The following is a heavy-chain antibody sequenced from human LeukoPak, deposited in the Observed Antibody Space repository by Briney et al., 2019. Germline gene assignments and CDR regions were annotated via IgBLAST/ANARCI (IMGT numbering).Heavy chain of an antibody. CDR3: AKGYFDY. V-gene: IGHV4-61*02. J-gene: IGHJ4*02. Sequence: SETLSLTCTVSGSSISSGSYYWSWIRQPAGKGLEWIGRIYTSGSTNYNPSLKSRVTISVDTSKNQFSLKLSSVTAADTAVYYCAKGYFDYWGQGTLVTVSS. CDR1: GSSISSGSYY. CDR2: IYTSGST.